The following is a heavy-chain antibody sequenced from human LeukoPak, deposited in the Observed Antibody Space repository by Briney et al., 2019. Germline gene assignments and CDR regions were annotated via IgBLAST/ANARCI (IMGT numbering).Heavy chain of an antibody. CDR2: INSADNVE. D-gene: IGHD2-8*01. Sequence: GGSLRLSCAASGLTFSNYSMSWVRQAPGKGPEWVAHINSADNVEYYTESVRGRFTMSRDNAKDLLYLQMNSLRDEDTAVYYCARDTVNGPFVISLDLWGQGVLVTVSS. V-gene: IGHV3-21*06. CDR3: ARDTVNGPFVISLDL. J-gene: IGHJ5*02. CDR1: GLTFSNYS.